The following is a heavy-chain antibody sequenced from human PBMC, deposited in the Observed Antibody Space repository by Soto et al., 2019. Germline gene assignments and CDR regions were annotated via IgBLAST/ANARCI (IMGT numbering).Heavy chain of an antibody. J-gene: IGHJ5*02. Sequence: QVQLVESWGGVVQPGRSLRLSCAASGFTFSSYGMHWVRQAPGKGLEWVAVIWYDGSNKYYADSVKGRFTISRDNSKNTLYLQRTSRRAEETAVYYYARGGDSGSPNRNWFDTWGQGTLVTVSS. D-gene: IGHD1-26*01. CDR2: IWYDGSNK. V-gene: IGHV3-33*01. CDR3: ARGGDSGSPNRNWFDT. CDR1: GFTFSSYG.